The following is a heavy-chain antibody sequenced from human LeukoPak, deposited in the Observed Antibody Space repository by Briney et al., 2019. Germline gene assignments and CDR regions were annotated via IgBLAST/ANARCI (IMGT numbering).Heavy chain of an antibody. V-gene: IGHV4-38-2*02. J-gene: IGHJ2*01. CDR1: GYSISSGYY. D-gene: IGHD1-7*01. CDR2: IYHSGST. CDR3: ARNWNYEWYFDL. Sequence: SETLSLTCTVSGYSISSGYYWGWIRQPPGKGLEWIGSIYHSGSTYYNPSLKSRVTMSVDTSKNQFSLKLSSVTAADTAVYYCARNWNYEWYFDLWGRGTLVTVSS.